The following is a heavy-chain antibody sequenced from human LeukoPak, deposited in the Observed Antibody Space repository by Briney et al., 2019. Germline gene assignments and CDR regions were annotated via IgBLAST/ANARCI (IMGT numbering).Heavy chain of an antibody. CDR3: AELGITMIGGV. CDR2: ISSSGSTI. J-gene: IGHJ6*04. V-gene: IGHV3-48*03. D-gene: IGHD3-10*02. CDR1: GFTFSSYE. Sequence: GGSLRLSCAASGFTFSSYEMNWFRKAPGKGLEWVSYISSSGSTIYYADSVKGRFTISRDNAKNSLYLQMNSLRAEDTAVYYCAELGITMIGGVWGKGTTVTISS.